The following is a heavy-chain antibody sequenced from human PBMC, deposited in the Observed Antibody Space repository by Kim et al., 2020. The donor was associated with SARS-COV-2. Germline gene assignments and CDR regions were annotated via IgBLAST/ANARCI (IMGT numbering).Heavy chain of an antibody. CDR3: AKDTGALAGMNPGSFDY. V-gene: IGHV3-9*01. D-gene: IGHD3-10*01. Sequence: VKGRFTISRDNAKNSLYLQMNSLRPEDTALYYCAKDTGALAGMNPGSFDYWGQGTLVTVSS. J-gene: IGHJ4*02.